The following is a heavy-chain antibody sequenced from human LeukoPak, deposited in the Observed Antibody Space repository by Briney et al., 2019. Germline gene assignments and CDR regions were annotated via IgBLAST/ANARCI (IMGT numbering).Heavy chain of an antibody. Sequence: PGGSLRLSCAASGFTFSSYWMHWVRQAPGKGLVWVSRINSDGSSTSYADSVKGRFTISRDNAKNTLYLQMNSLRAEDTAVYYCARAGGDTAVVFDAFDIWGQGTMVTVSS. D-gene: IGHD5-18*01. CDR3: ARAGGDTAVVFDAFDI. CDR1: GFTFSSYW. CDR2: INSDGSST. J-gene: IGHJ3*02. V-gene: IGHV3-74*01.